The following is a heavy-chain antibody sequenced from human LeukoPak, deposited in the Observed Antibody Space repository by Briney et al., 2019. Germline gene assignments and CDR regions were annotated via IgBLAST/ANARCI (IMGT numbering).Heavy chain of an antibody. Sequence: GGSLRLSCAASGLTFSTYDMSWVRQAPGKGLEWVSAIDGSCASTYYADTVKGRFTISRDNSKNTVDLEMNSLRAEDTSVYYCAKGLSTSYYSDFDYWGQGTLVTVSS. V-gene: IGHV3-23*01. D-gene: IGHD2-2*01. CDR3: AKGLSTSYYSDFDY. J-gene: IGHJ4*02. CDR2: IDGSCAST. CDR1: GLTFSTYD.